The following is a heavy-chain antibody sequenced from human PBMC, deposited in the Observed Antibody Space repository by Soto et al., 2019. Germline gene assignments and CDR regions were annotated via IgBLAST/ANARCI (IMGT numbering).Heavy chain of an antibody. CDR1: GDTFSDYY. D-gene: IGHD2-21*02. V-gene: IGHV1-46*01. Sequence: QVQLMQSGAEVKKPGASVKVSCKASGDTFSDYYIHWVRQAPGQGLEWMGTVNPSGGHTTYSQHFLGRVTMTRDTSTSTPHLELTSLTSEDTVVYYCARGGHVVVVTAALDYWGQGTLVTVSS. J-gene: IGHJ4*02. CDR3: ARGGHVVVVTAALDY. CDR2: VNPSGGHT.